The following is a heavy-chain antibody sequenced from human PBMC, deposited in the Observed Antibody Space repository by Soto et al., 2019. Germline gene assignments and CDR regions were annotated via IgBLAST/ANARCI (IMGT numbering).Heavy chain of an antibody. V-gene: IGHV1-3*01. CDR3: ARDLGLLWFGEGQNWFDP. CDR1: GYTFTSCA. D-gene: IGHD3-10*01. J-gene: IGHJ5*02. CDR2: INAGNGNT. Sequence: QVQLVQSGAEVKKPGASVQVSCKASGYTFTSCAMHWVRQAPGQRLEWMGWINAGNGNTKYSQKFQGRVTITRDTSASTAYMELSSLRSEDTAVYYCARDLGLLWFGEGQNWFDPWGQGTLVTVSS.